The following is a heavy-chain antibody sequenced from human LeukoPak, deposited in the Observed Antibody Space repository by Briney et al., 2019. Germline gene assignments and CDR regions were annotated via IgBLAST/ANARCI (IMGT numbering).Heavy chain of an antibody. Sequence: GGSLGLSCAASGFTFNDFAMTWVRQAPGKGLEWVSSIGDAGTYYADSVKGRFTISRDNPKNMLYLQLNSLRAGDTAMYYCAKNLGPFDVRGQGTMVTVSS. CDR2: IGDAGT. V-gene: IGHV3-23*01. CDR3: AKNLGPFDV. CDR1: GFTFNDFA. J-gene: IGHJ3*01. D-gene: IGHD3-16*01.